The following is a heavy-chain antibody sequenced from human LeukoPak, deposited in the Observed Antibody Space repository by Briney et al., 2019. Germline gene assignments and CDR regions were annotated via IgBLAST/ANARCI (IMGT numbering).Heavy chain of an antibody. J-gene: IGHJ4*02. CDR2: ISGSGGST. Sequence: GGSLRLSCAASGFTFSSYAMSWVRQAPGKGLEWVSGISGSGGSTYYADSVKGRLTISRDNSKNTLYLQMNSLRTEDTAVYYCARDGIAVAGTGDYWGQGTLVTVSS. D-gene: IGHD6-19*01. CDR1: GFTFSSYA. CDR3: ARDGIAVAGTGDY. V-gene: IGHV3-23*01.